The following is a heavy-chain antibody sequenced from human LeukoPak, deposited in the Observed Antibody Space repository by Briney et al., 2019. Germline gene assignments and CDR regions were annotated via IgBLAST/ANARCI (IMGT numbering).Heavy chain of an antibody. J-gene: IGHJ1*01. V-gene: IGHV4-4*07. CDR1: GDPISSYY. CDR2: IYTSGTT. D-gene: IGHD6-19*01. CDR3: ARLGSSGSAQYFQG. Sequence: PSETLSLTCTASGDPISSYYWSWIRQPAGKGLEWIGRIYTSGTTNYNSSLKSRLTMSVDTSKNQFSLKLSSVTAADTAVYYCARLGSSGSAQYFQGWGQGTLVTVSS.